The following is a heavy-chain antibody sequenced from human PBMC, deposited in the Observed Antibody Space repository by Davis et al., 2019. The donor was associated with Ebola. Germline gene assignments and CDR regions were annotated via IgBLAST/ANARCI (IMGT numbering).Heavy chain of an antibody. CDR3: ASRIADYYDSSGYPPRY. CDR2: INPSGGST. D-gene: IGHD3-22*01. Sequence: ASVKVSCKASGYTFTSYYMHWVRQAPGQGLEWMGIINPSGGSTSYAQKFQGRVTMTRDTSTSTVYMELSSLRSEDTAVYYCASRIADYYDSSGYPPRYWGQGTLVTVSS. CDR1: GYTFTSYY. J-gene: IGHJ4*02. V-gene: IGHV1-46*01.